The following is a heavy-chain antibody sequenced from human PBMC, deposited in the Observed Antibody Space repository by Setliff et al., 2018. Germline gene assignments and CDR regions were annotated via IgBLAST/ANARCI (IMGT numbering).Heavy chain of an antibody. CDR1: GFTSNMYG. J-gene: IGHJ6*03. CDR3: AKDTHYYASSGYYCLDYSMDV. D-gene: IGHD3-22*01. V-gene: IGHV3-30*02. Sequence: GGSLRLSCAASGFTSNMYGVHWVRQAPGKGLEWVAYIRHDGTNENYADSVKGRFTVSRDNSRNTLFLQMNSLRTEDTAVYYCAKDTHYYASSGYYCLDYSMDVWGKGTTVTVSS. CDR2: IRHDGTNE.